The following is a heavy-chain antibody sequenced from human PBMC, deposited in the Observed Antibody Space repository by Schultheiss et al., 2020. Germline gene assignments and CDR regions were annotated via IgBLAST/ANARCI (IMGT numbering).Heavy chain of an antibody. Sequence: ASVKVSCKASGYTFTGYYMHWVRQAPGQGLEWMGRINPNSGGTNYAQKFQGRVTMTRDTSISTAYMELSRLRSDDTAVYYCASRYYGSGRGYYYMGVWSKGTTGSVS. CDR3: ASRYYGSGRGYYYMGV. CDR1: GYTFTGYY. V-gene: IGHV1-2*06. CDR2: INPNSGGT. J-gene: IGHJ6*03. D-gene: IGHD3-10*01.